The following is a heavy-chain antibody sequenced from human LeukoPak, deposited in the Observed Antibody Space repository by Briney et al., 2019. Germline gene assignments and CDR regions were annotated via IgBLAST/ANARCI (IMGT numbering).Heavy chain of an antibody. CDR2: ISSNGGST. J-gene: IGHJ4*02. V-gene: IGHV3-64*01. CDR3: AREGDGYTVATGAFDY. Sequence: GGSLRLSCAASGFTFSTYNMHWVRQAPGKGLECVSTISSNGGSTYYAKSVKGRFTISRDNFKNTLSLQMGSLRPEDMAVYYCAREGDGYTVATGAFDYWGQGTLVTVSS. CDR1: GFTFSTYN. D-gene: IGHD5-24*01.